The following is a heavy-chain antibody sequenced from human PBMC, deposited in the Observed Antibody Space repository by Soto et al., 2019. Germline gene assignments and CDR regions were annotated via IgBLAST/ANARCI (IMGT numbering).Heavy chain of an antibody. CDR1: DGSIIDYDHF. Sequence: SVTQSLTSTVSDGSIIDYDHFWTWIRQKPGEGLEWIGYIYYSGATYYSPSLKTRVSISLHKSQNYFSLQLTSVTTADSAVYYCATTNGAYSYDSVSRGQGTLVTVSS. CDR3: ATTNGAYSYDSVS. CDR2: IYYSGAT. J-gene: IGHJ4*02. V-gene: IGHV4-30-4*01. D-gene: IGHD3-22*01.